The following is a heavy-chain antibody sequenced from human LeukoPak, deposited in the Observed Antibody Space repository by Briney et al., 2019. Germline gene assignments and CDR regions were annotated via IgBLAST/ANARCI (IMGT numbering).Heavy chain of an antibody. CDR3: AKELPSYYYDSSGYAVSLKYFQH. Sequence: PGGSLRLSCAASGFTFSSYGMSWVRQAPGKGLEWVSAISGSGGSTYYADSVKGRFTISRDNSKNTLYLQMNSLRAEDTAVYYCAKELPSYYYDSSGYAVSLKYFQHRGQGTLVTASS. J-gene: IGHJ1*01. CDR2: ISGSGGST. D-gene: IGHD3-22*01. V-gene: IGHV3-23*01. CDR1: GFTFSSYG.